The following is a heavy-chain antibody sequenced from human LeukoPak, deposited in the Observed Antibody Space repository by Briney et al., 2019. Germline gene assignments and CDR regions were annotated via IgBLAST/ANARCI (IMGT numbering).Heavy chain of an antibody. V-gene: IGHV3-7*01. CDR2: IKQDGSEK. CDR1: GFTFSNYL. CDR3: AVYGSGSSTNPRWEY. J-gene: IGHJ4*02. D-gene: IGHD3-10*01. Sequence: GGSLRLSCAASGFTFSNYLMSWVRQAPGKGLEWVANIKQDGSEKYYVDSVKGRFTISRDNAKNSLYLQMNSLRAEDTAVYYCAVYGSGSSTNPRWEYWGQGTLVTDSS.